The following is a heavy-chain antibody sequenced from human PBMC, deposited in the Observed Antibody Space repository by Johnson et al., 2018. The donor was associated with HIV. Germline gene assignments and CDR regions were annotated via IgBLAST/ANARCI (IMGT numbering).Heavy chain of an antibody. D-gene: IGHD2/OR15-2a*01. J-gene: IGHJ3*02. V-gene: IGHV3-15*01. CDR3: SNEYFDI. Sequence: VQLVESGGGLVQPGGSLRLSCAASGFTFSTYWMSWVRQAPGKGLEWVGRIKSKTDGGTTDYAAPVKGRFTISRDDSKNTLYLQMNRLRTEDTAVYYCSNEYFDIWGQGTMVTVSS. CDR1: GFTFSTYW. CDR2: IKSKTDGGTT.